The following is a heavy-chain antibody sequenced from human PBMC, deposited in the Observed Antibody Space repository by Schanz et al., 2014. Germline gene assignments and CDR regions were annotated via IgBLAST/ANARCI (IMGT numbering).Heavy chain of an antibody. V-gene: IGHV3-33*08. J-gene: IGHJ4*01. D-gene: IGHD6-13*01. CDR1: GFTFSSYW. CDR2: IWSDGSGK. CDR3: AREQIMAAAGLVDY. Sequence: VQLVESGGGLVQPGGSLRLSCAASGFTFSSYWMSWVRQAPGKGLEWVAVIWSDGSGKYYADSVKGRFTISRDNSENTLYLQMNSLSADDTAVYYCAREQIMAAAGLVDYWGHGTLVTVSS.